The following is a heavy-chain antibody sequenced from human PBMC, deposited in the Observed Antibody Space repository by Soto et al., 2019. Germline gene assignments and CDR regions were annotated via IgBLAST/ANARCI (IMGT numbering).Heavy chain of an antibody. V-gene: IGHV3-30*18. D-gene: IGHD3-22*01. CDR3: AKGWGYYYDSSGYFNHDAFDI. CDR2: ISYDGSNK. J-gene: IGHJ3*02. CDR1: GFTFSSYG. Sequence: GGSLRLSCAASGFTFSSYGMHWVRQAPGKGLEWVAVISYDGSNKYYADSVKGRFTISRDNSKNTLYLQMNSLRAEDTAVYYCAKGWGYYYDSSGYFNHDAFDIWGQGTMVTVSS.